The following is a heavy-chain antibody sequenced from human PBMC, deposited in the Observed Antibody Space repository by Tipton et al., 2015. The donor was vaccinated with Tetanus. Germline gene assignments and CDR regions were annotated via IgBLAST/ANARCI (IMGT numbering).Heavy chain of an antibody. CDR3: ARVPGLGDLINAFDI. J-gene: IGHJ3*02. V-gene: IGHV3-11*05. CDR2: ISSSSSYT. Sequence: SLRLSCAASGFTFSDYYMSWIRQAPGKGLEWVSYISSSSSYTNYADSVKGRFTISRDNAKNSLYLQMSSLRSEDTAVYYCARVPGLGDLINAFDIWGQGTMVTVSS. CDR1: GFTFSDYY. D-gene: IGHD3-16*01.